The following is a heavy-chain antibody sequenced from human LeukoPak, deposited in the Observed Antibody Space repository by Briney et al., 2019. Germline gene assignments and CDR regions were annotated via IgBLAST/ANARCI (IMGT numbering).Heavy chain of an antibody. CDR2: IYTTGST. CDR1: GDSISSGSYY. V-gene: IGHV4-61*02. D-gene: IGHD5/OR15-5a*01. CDR3: ARGSLGREVSAFFTN. Sequence: SETLSLTCSVSGDSISSGSYYWSWIRQPAGTGLEWIGRIYTTGSTNYNPSLKSRVTISVDTSENQFSLRLSSVTAADTAVYYCARGSLGREVSAFFTNWGQGILVTVSS. J-gene: IGHJ4*02.